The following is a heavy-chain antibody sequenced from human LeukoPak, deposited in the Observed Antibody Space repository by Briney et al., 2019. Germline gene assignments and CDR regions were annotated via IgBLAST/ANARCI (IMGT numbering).Heavy chain of an antibody. D-gene: IGHD1-1*01. CDR2: INPRGGST. V-gene: IGHV1-46*01. J-gene: IGHJ4*02. CDR1: GYIFTNFN. Sequence: ASVTVSCTASGYIFTNFNIHWVRQAPGQGLQWMGMINPRGGSTTYAQKFRGKVTMTRDTSTNTVYMELNSLKSEDTAVYSCARDYNGSYFDYWGQGTLVTVSS. CDR3: ARDYNGSYFDY.